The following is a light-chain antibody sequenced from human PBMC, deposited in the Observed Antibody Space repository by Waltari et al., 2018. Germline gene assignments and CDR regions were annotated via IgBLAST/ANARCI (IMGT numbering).Light chain of an antibody. CDR2: DAS. J-gene: IGKJ1*01. CDR3: QQYGSSPKT. CDR1: QTVRSRY. V-gene: IGKV3D-20*01. Sequence: EVVLTQSPATLSLSPGERATLSCGASQTVRSRYLAWYQQKPGLAPRLVLYDASSRAPGIPDRFSGGGSGTDFTLTISGLEPEDFAVYYWQQYGSSPKTFGPGTTVEVK.